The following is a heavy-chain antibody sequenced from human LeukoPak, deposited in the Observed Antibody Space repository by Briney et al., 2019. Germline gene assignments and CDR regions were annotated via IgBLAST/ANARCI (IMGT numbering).Heavy chain of an antibody. CDR3: AKDYCGGDCYSGWYFDL. V-gene: IGHV3-9*01. CDR2: ISYNSDTI. CDR1: GFTFDDYA. Sequence: GGSLRLSCAASGFTFDDYAMHWVRQAPGKGLEWVSGISYNSDTIAYADSVKGRFTISRDNAMNSLYLQMNSLRAEDTASYYCAKDYCGGDCYSGWYFDLWGRGTLVTVSS. D-gene: IGHD2-21*02. J-gene: IGHJ2*01.